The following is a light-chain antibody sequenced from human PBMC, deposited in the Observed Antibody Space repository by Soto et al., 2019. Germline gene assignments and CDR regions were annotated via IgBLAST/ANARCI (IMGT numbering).Light chain of an antibody. Sequence: QSVLTQPPSASATPGQTVTIPCSGSTSNIGTFYVYWYQHLPGTAPKLLIYSDAQRPSGVPDRISGSKSGTSASLAIRGLRSEDEGDYYCAAWDDSLSGPVFGGGTKLTVL. CDR2: SDA. J-gene: IGLJ3*02. CDR1: TSNIGTFY. CDR3: AAWDDSLSGPV. V-gene: IGLV1-47*01.